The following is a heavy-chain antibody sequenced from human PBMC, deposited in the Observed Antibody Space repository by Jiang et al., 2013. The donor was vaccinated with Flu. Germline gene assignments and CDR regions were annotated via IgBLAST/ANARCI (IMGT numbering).Heavy chain of an antibody. V-gene: IGHV4-59*01. Sequence: IRQPPRKGLEWIGYIYYSGSTNYNPSLKSRVTISVDTSKNQFSLKLSSVTAADTAVYYCARGGDWYYYDSSGYHYFDYWGQGTLVTVSS. CDR3: ARGGDWYYYDSSGYHYFDY. J-gene: IGHJ4*02. D-gene: IGHD3-22*01. CDR2: IYYSGST.